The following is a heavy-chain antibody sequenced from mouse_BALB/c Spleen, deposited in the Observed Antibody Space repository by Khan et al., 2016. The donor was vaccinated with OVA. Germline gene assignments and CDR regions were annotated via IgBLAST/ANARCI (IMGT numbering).Heavy chain of an antibody. CDR3: ARGIRPDWYFDV. CDR2: ILPGSGST. CDR1: GYTFSSYW. J-gene: IGHJ1*01. Sequence: QVQLQQPGAELMKPGASVKISCKATGYTFSSYWIEWVKQRPGHGLEWIGEILPGSGSTRYNEKLKGKATFTADTSSNKAYMQLSSLTSEDSVVYYCARGIRPDWYFDVWGAGTPVTVSS. D-gene: IGHD2-12*01. V-gene: IGHV1-9*01.